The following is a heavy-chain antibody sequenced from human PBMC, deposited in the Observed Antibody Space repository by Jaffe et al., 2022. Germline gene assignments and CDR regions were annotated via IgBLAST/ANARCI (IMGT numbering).Heavy chain of an antibody. Sequence: QVQLVESGGGVVQPGGSLRLSCAASGFTFSSYGMHWVRQAPGKGLEWVAFIRYDGSNKYYADSVKGRFTISRDNSKNTLYLQMNSLRAEDTAVYYCAIPYTIFRRVLDYWGQGTLVTVSS. V-gene: IGHV3-30*02. CDR1: GFTFSSYG. J-gene: IGHJ4*02. D-gene: IGHD3-9*01. CDR2: IRYDGSNK. CDR3: AIPYTIFRRVLDY.